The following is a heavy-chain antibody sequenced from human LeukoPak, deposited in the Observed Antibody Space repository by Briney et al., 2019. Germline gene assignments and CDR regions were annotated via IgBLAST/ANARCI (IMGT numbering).Heavy chain of an antibody. D-gene: IGHD3-22*01. Sequence: SQSLSLTCTVSGGSISSGGYYWSWIRQHPGKGLEWIGYIYYSGSTYYNPSLKSRVTISVDTSKNQFSLKLSSVTAADTAMYYCARGKWYDDSSGYGPFDYWGQGTLVTVSS. V-gene: IGHV4-31*03. J-gene: IGHJ4*02. CDR2: IYYSGST. CDR3: ARGKWYDDSSGYGPFDY. CDR1: GGSISSGGYY.